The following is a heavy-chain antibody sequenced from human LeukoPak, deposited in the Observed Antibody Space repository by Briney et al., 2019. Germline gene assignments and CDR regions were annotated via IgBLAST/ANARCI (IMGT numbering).Heavy chain of an antibody. J-gene: IGHJ3*01. CDR3: ARGPYDDNGGF. CDR1: EFSVSSNY. D-gene: IGHD3-22*01. CDR2: IYSGGTI. Sequence: PGGSLRLSCAASEFSVSSNYMSWVRQAPGRGLEWVSVIYSGGTIYYADSVKGRFIISRDNSKNTLFLQMNSLRADDTAVYYCARGPYDDNGGFWGQGTMVTVSS. V-gene: IGHV3-53*01.